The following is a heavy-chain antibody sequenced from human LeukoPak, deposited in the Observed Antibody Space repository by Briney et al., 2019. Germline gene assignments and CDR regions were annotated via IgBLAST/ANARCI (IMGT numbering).Heavy chain of an antibody. CDR2: IYYSGST. J-gene: IGHJ4*02. D-gene: IGHD3-22*01. Sequence: SETLSLTRTVSGGSISSGDYYWSWIRQPPGKGLEWIGYIYYSGSTYYNPSLKSRVTISVDTSKNQFSLKLSSVTAADTAVYYCARDLGPNYYDSSGYSVWGQGTLVTVSS. CDR3: ARDLGPNYYDSSGYSV. V-gene: IGHV4-30-4*01. CDR1: GGSISSGDYY.